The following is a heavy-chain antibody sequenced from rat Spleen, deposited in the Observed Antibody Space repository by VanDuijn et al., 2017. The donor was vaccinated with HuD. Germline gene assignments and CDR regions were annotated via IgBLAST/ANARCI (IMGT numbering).Heavy chain of an antibody. CDR1: GFTFSDYA. D-gene: IGHD3-1*01. Sequence: EVQLVESGGGLVQPGRSLKFSCAASGFTFSDYAMAWVRQAPKKGLEWVATIIYDGSSTYYRDSVKGRFTISRDNAKSTLYLQMDSLRSEDTATYYCARHPLRGYYVMDAWGQGASVTVSS. CDR2: IIYDGSST. V-gene: IGHV5-17*01. J-gene: IGHJ4*01. CDR3: ARHPLRGYYVMDA.